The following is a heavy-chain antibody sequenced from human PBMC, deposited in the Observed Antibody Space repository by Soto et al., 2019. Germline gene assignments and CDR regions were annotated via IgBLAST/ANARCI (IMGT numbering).Heavy chain of an antibody. J-gene: IGHJ5*02. D-gene: IGHD1-7*01. V-gene: IGHV5-51*01. Sequence: VESLTISCKGSGYSFTSYWIGWVRQMPGKGLDWMGIIYPGDSDTRYSPSFQGRFTISRDNAKNSLYLQMNSLRAEDTAVYYCARDPVRNYYWFDPWGQGTLVTVSS. CDR3: ARDPVRNYYWFDP. CDR2: IYPGDSDT. CDR1: GYSFTSYW.